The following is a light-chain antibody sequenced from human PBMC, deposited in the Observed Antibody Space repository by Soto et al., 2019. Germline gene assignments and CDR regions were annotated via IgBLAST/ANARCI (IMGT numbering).Light chain of an antibody. CDR3: QQYYSLPLT. Sequence: DIVMTQSPDSLAVSLGEWATINCKSSQSVLYSSNNKNYLAWYQQKPGQPPKLLIYWASTRESGVPDRFSGGGSGTDFTLTISSLQAEDVAVYYCQQYYSLPLTFGPGTKVDIK. CDR1: QSVLYSSNNKNY. V-gene: IGKV4-1*01. J-gene: IGKJ3*01. CDR2: WAS.